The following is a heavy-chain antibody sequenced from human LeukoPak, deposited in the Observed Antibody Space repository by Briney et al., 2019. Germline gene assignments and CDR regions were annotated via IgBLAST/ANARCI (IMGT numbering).Heavy chain of an antibody. D-gene: IGHD4-17*01. J-gene: IGHJ4*02. CDR1: GFTFSKYA. V-gene: IGHV3-23*01. Sequence: GGSLRLSCAASGFTFSKYAMSWVRAAQGKGLEWVSAVSPSDGNTFYAGSVKGRFTISRDNFKNTLSLQMNSLRAEDTALYYCAKDSSVPYGITDWGQGTLVTVSS. CDR3: AKDSSVPYGITD. CDR2: VSPSDGNT.